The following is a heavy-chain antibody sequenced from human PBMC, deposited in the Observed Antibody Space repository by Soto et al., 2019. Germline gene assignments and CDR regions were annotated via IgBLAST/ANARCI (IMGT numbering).Heavy chain of an antibody. CDR1: GYTFTNFG. Sequence: QVQLVQSGAEVKKPGASVKVSCKTSGYTFTNFGLSWVRQAPGQGREWMGWISAYNGNTNYAQNNQGRVNMTADTSTSTADMELRSLRSDDTAVYYCAGGGTPIDSWGQGTLVTVSS. CDR3: AGGGTPIDS. V-gene: IGHV1-18*01. D-gene: IGHD3-16*01. CDR2: ISAYNGNT. J-gene: IGHJ4*02.